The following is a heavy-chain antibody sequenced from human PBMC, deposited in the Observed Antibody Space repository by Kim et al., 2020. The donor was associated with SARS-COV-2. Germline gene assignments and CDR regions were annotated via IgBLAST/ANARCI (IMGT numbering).Heavy chain of an antibody. D-gene: IGHD4-17*01. Sequence: ASVKVSYKASGYTFTSYAMNWVRQAPGQRLEWMGWINAGNGNTKYSQKFQGRVTITRDTSASTAYMELSSLRSEDTAVYYCARDLLKDYGGAYYYYYGMDVWGQGTTVTVSS. CDR3: ARDLLKDYGGAYYYYYGMDV. V-gene: IGHV1-3*01. CDR2: INAGNGNT. J-gene: IGHJ6*02. CDR1: GYTFTSYA.